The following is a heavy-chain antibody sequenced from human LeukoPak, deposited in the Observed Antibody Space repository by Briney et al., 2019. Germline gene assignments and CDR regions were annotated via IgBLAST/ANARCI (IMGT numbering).Heavy chain of an antibody. Sequence: PGGSLRLSCAASGFTFSNFAMSWVRQAPGKGLEWVSGIRGSGAGTDYADSVKGRFTISRDNSKNTLYLQMNSLRAEDTAIYYCAKDSGGGVWFPIHYLGQGTLVTVSS. CDR3: AKDSGGGVWFPIHY. CDR1: GFTFSNFA. D-gene: IGHD6-19*01. CDR2: IRGSGAGT. J-gene: IGHJ4*02. V-gene: IGHV3-23*01.